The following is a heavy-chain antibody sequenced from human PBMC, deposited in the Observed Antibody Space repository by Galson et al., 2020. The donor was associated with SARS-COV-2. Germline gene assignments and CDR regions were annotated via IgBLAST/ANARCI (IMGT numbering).Heavy chain of an antibody. J-gene: IGHJ5*02. CDR2: FDPEDGET. Sequence: ASVKVSCKVSGYTLTELSMHWVRQAPGKGLEWMGGFDPEDGETIYAQKFQGRVTMTEDTSTDTAYMELSSLRSEDTAVYYCATVQVVTPRGEHVWFDAWGQGTLVTVSS. V-gene: IGHV1-24*01. D-gene: IGHD2-21*02. CDR3: ATVQVVTPRGEHVWFDA. CDR1: GYTLTELS.